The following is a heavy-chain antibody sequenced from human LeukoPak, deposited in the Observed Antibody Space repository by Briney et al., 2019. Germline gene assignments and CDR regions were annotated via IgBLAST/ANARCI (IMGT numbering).Heavy chain of an antibody. CDR3: AVNFWSGYYPYYYGMDV. D-gene: IGHD3-3*01. CDR2: ISAYNGNT. V-gene: IGHV1-18*01. J-gene: IGHJ6*02. Sequence: ASVKVSCKASGYTFTSYGISWVGQAPGQGLEWMGWISAYNGNTNYAQKLQGRVTMTTDTSTSTAYMELRSLRSDDTAVYYCAVNFWSGYYPYYYGMDVWGQGTTVTVSS. CDR1: GYTFTSYG.